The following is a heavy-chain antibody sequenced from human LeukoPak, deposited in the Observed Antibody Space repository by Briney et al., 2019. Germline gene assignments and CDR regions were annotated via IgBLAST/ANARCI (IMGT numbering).Heavy chain of an antibody. V-gene: IGHV4-34*01. D-gene: IGHD4-17*01. CDR1: GGSFSGYY. CDR3: ARDDYGDYVFDY. Sequence: SETLSLTCAVYGGSFSGYYWSWIRQPPGKGLEWIGEINHSGSINYNPSLKSRVTISVDTSKNQFSLKLSSVTAADTAVYYCARDDYGDYVFDYWGQGTLVTVSS. J-gene: IGHJ4*02. CDR2: INHSGSI.